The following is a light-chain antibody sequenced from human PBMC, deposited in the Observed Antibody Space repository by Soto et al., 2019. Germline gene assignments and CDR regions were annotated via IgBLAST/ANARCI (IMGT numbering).Light chain of an antibody. V-gene: IGKV2-28*01. CDR3: MQVLQNPVT. Sequence: DIVMTQSPLSLPVTPGEPASISCGSSQSLLHSNGYNYLGWYLQKPGQSPQLLIYLGSNRASGVPDRFSGSGSGTDLTLKISGVEAEDVGVYYCMQVLQNPVTFGPGTKVDIK. CDR2: LGS. J-gene: IGKJ3*01. CDR1: QSLLHSNGYNY.